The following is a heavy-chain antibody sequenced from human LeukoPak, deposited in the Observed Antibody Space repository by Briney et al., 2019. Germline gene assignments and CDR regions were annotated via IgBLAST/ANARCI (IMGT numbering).Heavy chain of an antibody. V-gene: IGHV1-18*01. J-gene: IGHJ3*02. CDR3: ARDAESSGWYSPAFDI. CDR1: GYTFTSYG. D-gene: IGHD6-19*01. Sequence: GASVKVSCKASGYTFTSYGISWVRQAPGQGLEWMGWISAYNGNTNYAQKLQGRVTMTTDTSTSTAYMELRSLRSDDTAVYYCARDAESSGWYSPAFDIWGQGTMVTVSS. CDR2: ISAYNGNT.